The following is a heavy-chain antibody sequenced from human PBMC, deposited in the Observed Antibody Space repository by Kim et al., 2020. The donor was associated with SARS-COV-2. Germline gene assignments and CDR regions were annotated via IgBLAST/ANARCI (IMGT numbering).Heavy chain of an antibody. D-gene: IGHD3-3*01. CDR1: GGSFSGYY. CDR3: ARGLIIFGVTHAVLRGDDAFDI. Sequence: SETLSLTCAVYGGSFSGYYWSWIRQPPGKGLEWIGEINHSGSTNYNPSLKSRVTISVDTSKNQFSLKLSSVTAADTAVYYCARGLIIFGVTHAVLRGDDAFDIWGQGTMVTVSS. V-gene: IGHV4-34*01. CDR2: INHSGST. J-gene: IGHJ3*02.